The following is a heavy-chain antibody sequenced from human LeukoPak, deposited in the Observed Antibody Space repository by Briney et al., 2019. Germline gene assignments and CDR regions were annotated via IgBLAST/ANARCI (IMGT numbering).Heavy chain of an antibody. CDR2: ISGSGGST. Sequence: PGGSLRLSCAASGFTFSDYYMSWIRQAPGKGLEWVSAISGSGGSTYYADSVKGRFTISRDNSKNTLYLQMNSLRAEDTAVYYCANYPRYSGSSIDYWGQGTLVTVSS. CDR1: GFTFSDYY. J-gene: IGHJ4*02. D-gene: IGHD1-26*01. V-gene: IGHV3-23*01. CDR3: ANYPRYSGSSIDY.